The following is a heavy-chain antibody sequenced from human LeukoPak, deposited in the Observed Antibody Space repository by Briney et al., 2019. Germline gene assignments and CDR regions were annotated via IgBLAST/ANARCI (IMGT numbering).Heavy chain of an antibody. J-gene: IGHJ6*02. Sequence: ASVEVSCKASGYTFTSYYMHWVRQAPGQGLEWMGIINPSGGSTSYAQKFQGRVTMTRDTSTSTVYMELSSLRSEDTAVYYCARDLSGEGYCSGGSCYPLLDYYGMDVWGQGTTVTVSS. V-gene: IGHV1-46*01. CDR3: ARDLSGEGYCSGGSCYPLLDYYGMDV. CDR1: GYTFTSYY. D-gene: IGHD2-15*01. CDR2: INPSGGST.